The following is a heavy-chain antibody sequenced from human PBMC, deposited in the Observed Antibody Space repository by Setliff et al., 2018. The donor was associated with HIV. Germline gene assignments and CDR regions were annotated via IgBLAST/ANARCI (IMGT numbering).Heavy chain of an antibody. CDR3: ARGVPGD. CDR1: GFTFSNAW. Sequence: ESLKISCAASGFTFSNAWMSWVRQPPGKGLEWIGEINHSGSTNYNPSLKSRVTISVDTSKNQFSLRLTSVTAADTAIYYCARGVPGDWDQGMLVTVSS. V-gene: IGHV4-34*01. CDR2: INHSGST. J-gene: IGHJ4*02. D-gene: IGHD3-16*01.